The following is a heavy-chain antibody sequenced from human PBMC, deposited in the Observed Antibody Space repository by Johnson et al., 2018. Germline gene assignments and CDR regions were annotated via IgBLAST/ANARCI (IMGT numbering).Heavy chain of an antibody. CDR1: GYTFTSYA. Sequence: VQLVQSGAEVKKPGASVKVSCKASGYTFTSYALHWVRQAPGQRLEWMGWIIAGNGNTEYSQNFQGRVTITRDTSASTAYMELSSLRSEDTAVYYCAGDRDSSGYLDTFDIWGQGTMVTVSS. V-gene: IGHV1-3*01. D-gene: IGHD3-22*01. CDR2: IIAGNGNT. J-gene: IGHJ3*02. CDR3: AGDRDSSGYLDTFDI.